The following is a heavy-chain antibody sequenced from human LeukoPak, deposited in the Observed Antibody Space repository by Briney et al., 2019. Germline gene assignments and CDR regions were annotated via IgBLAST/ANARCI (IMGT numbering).Heavy chain of an antibody. Sequence: PSETLSLTCALYGGSFTGYYWRWIRQPPGKGLEWIGEINHSGSTKYNPSLKSRVTISVDTSTKQFFLRLTSVTAADTAVYYCAKTRQQLVHDAFDIWGQGTMVTVSS. D-gene: IGHD6-13*01. J-gene: IGHJ3*02. CDR2: INHSGST. CDR3: AKTRQQLVHDAFDI. V-gene: IGHV4-34*01. CDR1: GGSFTGYY.